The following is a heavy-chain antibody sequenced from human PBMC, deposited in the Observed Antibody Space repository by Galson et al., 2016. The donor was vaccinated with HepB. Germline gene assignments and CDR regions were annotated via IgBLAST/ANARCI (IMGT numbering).Heavy chain of an antibody. D-gene: IGHD1-7*01. V-gene: IGHV6-1*01. J-gene: IGHJ3*02. CDR1: GDSVSSNTAA. CDR3: VSGQTGTARIRAFDM. Sequence: CAISGDSVSSNTAAWNWIRQSPSRGLEWLGRTYYRSKWYNDYAVSVKSRITINPDTSKNQFSLQLNSVTPEDTAVYYFVSGQTGTARIRAFDMWGQGTMVTVSS. CDR2: TYYRSKWYN.